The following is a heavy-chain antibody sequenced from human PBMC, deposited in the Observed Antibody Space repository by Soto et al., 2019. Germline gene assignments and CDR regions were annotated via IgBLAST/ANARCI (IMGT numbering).Heavy chain of an antibody. D-gene: IGHD2-2*01. Sequence: QVQLVQSGAEVKKPGSSVKVSCKASGGTFSSYAISWVRQAPGQGLEWMGGIIPIFGTANYAQKFQGRVTITADESTSTAYMALRSLRSEDTAVYYCARGLAVPAARVGWFDPWGQGALVTVSS. V-gene: IGHV1-69*12. CDR3: ARGLAVPAARVGWFDP. CDR1: GGTFSSYA. J-gene: IGHJ5*02. CDR2: IIPIFGTA.